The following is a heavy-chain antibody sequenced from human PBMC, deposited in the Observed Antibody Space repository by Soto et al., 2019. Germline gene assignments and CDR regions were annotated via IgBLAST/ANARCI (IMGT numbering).Heavy chain of an antibody. Sequence: SLRLSCAASGFTFSSYWMHWVRQAPGKGLVWVSRINSDGSSTSYADSVKGRFTISRDNAKNTLYLQMNSLRAEDTAVYYCARAGDDSSGYPHNWFDPWGQGTLVTVSS. CDR1: GFTFSSYW. CDR2: INSDGSST. CDR3: ARAGDDSSGYPHNWFDP. J-gene: IGHJ5*02. V-gene: IGHV3-74*01. D-gene: IGHD3-22*01.